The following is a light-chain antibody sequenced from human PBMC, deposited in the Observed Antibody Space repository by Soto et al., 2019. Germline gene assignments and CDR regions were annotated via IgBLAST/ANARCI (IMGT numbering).Light chain of an antibody. J-gene: IGKJ3*01. Sequence: DIPMTQSPSSLSASVGDRLTITCRASQTISSYLNWYQLKPGKAPKLLIYAASSLQSGVPSRFSGSGSGTDFTLTSSSLQPESFATYYCQQSRASPRTFVPATTVDIK. CDR1: QTISSY. CDR3: QQSRASPRT. CDR2: AAS. V-gene: IGKV1-39*01.